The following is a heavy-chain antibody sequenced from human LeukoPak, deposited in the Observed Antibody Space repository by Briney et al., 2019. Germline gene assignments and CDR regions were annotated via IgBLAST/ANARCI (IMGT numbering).Heavy chain of an antibody. J-gene: IGHJ6*03. CDR3: ARGDYDLYPTPEYYYYYYYMDV. D-gene: IGHD3-3*01. CDR2: IYYSGST. Sequence: PSETLSLTCTVSGGSISSGDYYWSWIRQPPGKGLEWIGYIYYSGSTYYNPSLKSRVTISVDTSKNQFSLKLSSVTAADTAVYYCARGDYDLYPTPEYYYYYYYMDVWGKGTTVTVSS. V-gene: IGHV4-30-4*08. CDR1: GGSISSGDYY.